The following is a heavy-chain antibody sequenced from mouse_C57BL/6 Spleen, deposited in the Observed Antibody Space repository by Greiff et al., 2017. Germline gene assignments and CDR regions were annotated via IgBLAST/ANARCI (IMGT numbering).Heavy chain of an antibody. V-gene: IGHV2-2*01. CDR1: GFSLTSYG. D-gene: IGHD4-1*01. CDR2: IWSGGST. Sequence: QVQLKQSGPGLVQPSQSLSITCTVSGFSLTSYGVHWVRQSPGKGLEWLGVIWSGGSTDYNAAFISRLSISKDNSKSQVFFKMNSLQADDTAIYYCARNSGTGFDDWGQGTTLTGSS. CDR3: ARNSGTGFDD. J-gene: IGHJ2*01.